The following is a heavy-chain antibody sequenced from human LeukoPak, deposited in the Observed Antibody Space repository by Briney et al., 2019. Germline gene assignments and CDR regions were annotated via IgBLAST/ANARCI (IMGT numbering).Heavy chain of an antibody. Sequence: GGSLRLSCEASGFTFTNYWMHWVRQVPGKGLFWVSRIDNAGSSTNYADSVKGRFTISRDNAKNTVYLHLNGLRAEDTAVYYCARDQWYFDLWGRGTLVTVSS. CDR3: ARDQWYFDL. CDR1: GFTFTNYW. J-gene: IGHJ2*01. V-gene: IGHV3-74*01. CDR2: IDNAGSST.